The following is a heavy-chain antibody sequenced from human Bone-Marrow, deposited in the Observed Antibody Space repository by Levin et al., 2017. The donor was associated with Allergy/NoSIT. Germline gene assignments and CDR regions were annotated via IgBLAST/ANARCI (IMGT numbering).Heavy chain of an antibody. CDR2: IYESGST. D-gene: IGHD6-6*01. V-gene: IGHV4-30-2*01. J-gene: IGHJ5*02. Sequence: TLSLTCAVSGGSIISGDYSWSWIRQTPGRGLEWLGFIYESGSTDYNPSLKGRVAISVDRSKNQFSLKLSSVTAADTAIYYCARGESSTVAWFDPWGQGTLVTVSP. CDR1: GGSIISGDYS. CDR3: ARGESSTVAWFDP.